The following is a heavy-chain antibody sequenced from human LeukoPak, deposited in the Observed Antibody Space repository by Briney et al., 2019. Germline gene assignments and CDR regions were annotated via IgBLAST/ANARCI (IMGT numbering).Heavy chain of an antibody. Sequence: PGGSLRLSCAASGFTFSSYWMSWVRQAPGKGLEWVANIKQDGSEKYYVDSVKGRFTISRDNAKNSLYLQMNSLRAEDTAVYYCARVEGRKWLLLRYYYYYMDVWGKGTTVTVSS. J-gene: IGHJ6*03. V-gene: IGHV3-7*01. CDR2: IKQDGSEK. CDR1: GFTFSSYW. D-gene: IGHD3-22*01. CDR3: ARVEGRKWLLLRYYYYYMDV.